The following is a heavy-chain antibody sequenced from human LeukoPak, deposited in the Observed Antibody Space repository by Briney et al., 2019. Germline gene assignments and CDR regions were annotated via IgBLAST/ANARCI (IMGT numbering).Heavy chain of an antibody. CDR2: ISYSGNT. D-gene: IGHD1-14*01. Sequence: SETLSLTCTVSGDSISSSTYYWGWIRQPPGKGLAWIGTISYSGNTYYIPSLKSRVTISVDTSKNQFSLKLSSVTAADTAVYYCARGTALTKNFDYWGQGTLVTVSS. CDR3: ARGTALTKNFDY. CDR1: GDSISSSTYY. J-gene: IGHJ4*02. V-gene: IGHV4-39*01.